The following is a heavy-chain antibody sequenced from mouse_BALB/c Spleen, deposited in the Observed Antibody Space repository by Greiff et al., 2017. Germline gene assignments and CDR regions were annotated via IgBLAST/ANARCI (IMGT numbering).Heavy chain of an antibody. V-gene: IGHV5-17*02. CDR1: GFTFSSFG. J-gene: IGHJ4*01. CDR2: ISSGSSTI. D-gene: IGHD2-14*01. Sequence: EVKVEESGGGLVQPGGSRKLSCAASGFTFSSFGMHWVRQAPEKGLEWVAYISSGSSTIYYADTVKGRFTISRDNPKNTLFLQMTSLRSEDTAMYYCARSHYRYDRGYAMDYWGQGTSVTVSS. CDR3: ARSHYRYDRGYAMDY.